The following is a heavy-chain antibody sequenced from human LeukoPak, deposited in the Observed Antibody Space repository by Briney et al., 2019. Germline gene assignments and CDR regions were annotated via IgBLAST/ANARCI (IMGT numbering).Heavy chain of an antibody. J-gene: IGHJ4*02. Sequence: SETLSLTCTVSGGSISSYYWSWIRQPPGKGLEWIGYIYYSGSTNYNPSLKSRVTMSVDTSKNQFSLKRSSVTAADTAVYYCATYSGGHIDYWGQGSLVTVSS. CDR3: ATYSGGHIDY. V-gene: IGHV4-59*01. CDR1: GGSISSYY. D-gene: IGHD5-12*01. CDR2: IYYSGST.